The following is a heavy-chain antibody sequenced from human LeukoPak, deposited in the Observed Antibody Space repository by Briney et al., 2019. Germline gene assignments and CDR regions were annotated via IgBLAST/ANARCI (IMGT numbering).Heavy chain of an antibody. CDR3: AKDPRVGASAAEYFQY. CDR2: IRGSGGST. D-gene: IGHD1-26*01. V-gene: IGHV3-23*01. CDR1: GFTFSSYA. J-gene: IGHJ1*01. Sequence: PGGSLRLSCAASGFTFSSYAMARVRQAPGKGLEWVSGIRGSGGSTYYADSVKGRFTISRDNSKNTLYLLMNSLRAEDTAVYYCAKDPRVGASAAEYFQYWGQGTLVTVSS.